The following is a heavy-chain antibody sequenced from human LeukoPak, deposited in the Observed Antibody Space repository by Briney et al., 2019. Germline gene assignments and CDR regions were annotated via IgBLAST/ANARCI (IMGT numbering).Heavy chain of an antibody. Sequence: GGSLRLSCAASGFPFSSYGMHWVRQAPGKGLEWVAVISHDGGNQYYADSVKGRFTISRDNSKNTLYLQMNSLRAENTAVYYCAQEDYFGSGSYPSHWGQGTLVTVSS. CDR3: AQEDYFGSGSYPSH. CDR2: ISHDGGNQ. J-gene: IGHJ4*02. D-gene: IGHD3-10*01. V-gene: IGHV3-30*18. CDR1: GFPFSSYG.